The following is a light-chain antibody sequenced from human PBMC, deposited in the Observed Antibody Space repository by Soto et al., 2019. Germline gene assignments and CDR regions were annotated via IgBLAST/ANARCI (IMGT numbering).Light chain of an antibody. CDR3: QQYGSSRT. CDR1: QSVSSSD. Sequence: EIVLTQSPGTLSLSPGERATISCRASQSVSSSDLAWYQQKPGQAPRLLIYGASSRATGIPDRFSGSGSGTDFSLTISRLEPEDFAVYYCQQYGSSRTFGQGTKVEIK. J-gene: IGKJ1*01. V-gene: IGKV3-20*01. CDR2: GAS.